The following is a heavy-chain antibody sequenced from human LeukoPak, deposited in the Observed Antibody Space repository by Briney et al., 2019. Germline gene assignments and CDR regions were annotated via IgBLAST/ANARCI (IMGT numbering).Heavy chain of an antibody. J-gene: IGHJ4*02. D-gene: IGHD2-2*01. Sequence: GASVKVSCKASGYTFTSYDVNWVRQATGQGLEWMGWMNPNSGNTGYAQKFQGRVTISRNTSITTAYMELSGLTSEDTAVYYCARDFRSSHFDYWGQGTLVTVSS. V-gene: IGHV1-8*03. CDR3: ARDFRSSHFDY. CDR1: GYTFTSYD. CDR2: MNPNSGNT.